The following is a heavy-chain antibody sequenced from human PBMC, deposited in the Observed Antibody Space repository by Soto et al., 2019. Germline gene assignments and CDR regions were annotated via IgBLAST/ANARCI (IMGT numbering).Heavy chain of an antibody. V-gene: IGHV1-18*01. CDR1: GYSFSAYG. D-gene: IGHD3-22*01. Sequence: ASVKVSCKTSGYSFSAYGLAWLRQAPGQRPEWMGWVSTNNANTNYAQKFQGRVTMTTDTSTTTTYMELMSLRSDDTAVYYCARELNTESSAYYSFAYWGQGTLVTVSS. J-gene: IGHJ4*02. CDR3: ARELNTESSAYYSFAY. CDR2: VSTNNANT.